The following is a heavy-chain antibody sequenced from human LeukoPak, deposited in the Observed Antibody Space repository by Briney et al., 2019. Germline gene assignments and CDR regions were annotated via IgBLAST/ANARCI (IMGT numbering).Heavy chain of an antibody. CDR1: GYSISSDNY. D-gene: IGHD3-22*01. Sequence: PSETLSLTCAVSGYSISSDNYWVWVRQPPGQGLEWTGGIYHSGSTYYNPSLKSRVTMSVDTSKNQFSLKLSSVTAADTAVYYCARAPRDSSSSNYMRRFDYWGQGTLVTVSS. CDR3: ARAPRDSSSSNYMRRFDY. J-gene: IGHJ4*02. CDR2: IYHSGST. V-gene: IGHV4-38-2*01.